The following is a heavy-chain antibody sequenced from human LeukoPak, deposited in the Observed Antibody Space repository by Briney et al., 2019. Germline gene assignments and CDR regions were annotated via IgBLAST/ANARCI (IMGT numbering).Heavy chain of an antibody. CDR1: GYTFTSYA. CDR2: INAGSGNT. D-gene: IGHD2/OR15-2a*01. CDR3: ARESSCDTTSCLAPTDWFDP. V-gene: IGHV1-3*01. J-gene: IGHJ5*02. Sequence: AAVKVSCKGSGYTFTSYAMHWVGQAHGQRGEGMGWINAGSGNTKYSQKFQGRGTITRDTSASTSYMELSSLRSEDTAVYYCARESSCDTTSCLAPTDWFDPCGQGTLVSVSS.